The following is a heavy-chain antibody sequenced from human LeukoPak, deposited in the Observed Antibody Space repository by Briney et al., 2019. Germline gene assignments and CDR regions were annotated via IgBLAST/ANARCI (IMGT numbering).Heavy chain of an antibody. V-gene: IGHV4-61*02. CDR2: IHYTGVT. CDR3: AREVQVGPTHKGIGY. D-gene: IGHD1-26*01. CDR1: GGSIISNTFY. J-gene: IGHJ4*02. Sequence: PSETLSLTCTVSGGSIISNTFYWNWIRQPAGKGLEWIGRIHYTGVTNHNPSLKSRVTISVDMSKNQFSLKLSSVTAADTAVYYCAREVQVGPTHKGIGYWGQGILVTVSS.